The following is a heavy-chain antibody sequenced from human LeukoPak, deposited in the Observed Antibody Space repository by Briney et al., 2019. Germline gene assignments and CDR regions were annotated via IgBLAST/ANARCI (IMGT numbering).Heavy chain of an antibody. CDR1: GFTFSSYA. CDR2: ISYDGSNK. V-gene: IGHV3-30-3*01. Sequence: GGSLRLSCAASGFTFSSYAMHWVRQAPGKGLEWVAVISYDGSNKYYADSVKGRFTISRDNSKNTLYLQMNSLRAEDTAVYYCARDHCRYCSGRSFDYWGQGTLVTVSS. J-gene: IGHJ4*02. CDR3: ARDHCRYCSGRSFDY. D-gene: IGHD2-15*01.